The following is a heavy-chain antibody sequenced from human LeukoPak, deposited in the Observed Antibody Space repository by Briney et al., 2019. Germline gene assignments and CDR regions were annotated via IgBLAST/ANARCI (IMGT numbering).Heavy chain of an antibody. D-gene: IGHD3-22*01. CDR1: GFTFSSYG. V-gene: IGHV3-33*06. CDR2: IWYDGSNK. J-gene: IGHJ2*01. CDR3: AKADYYDSSGYPRDWYFDL. Sequence: GGSLRLSCAASGFTFSSYGMHWVRQAPGKGLEWVAVIWYDGSNKYYADSVKGRFTISRDNSKNTLYLQMNSLRAEDTAVYYCAKADYYDSSGYPRDWYFDLWGRGTLVTVSS.